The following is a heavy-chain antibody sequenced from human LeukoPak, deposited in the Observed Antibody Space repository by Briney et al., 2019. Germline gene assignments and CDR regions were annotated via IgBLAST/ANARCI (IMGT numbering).Heavy chain of an antibody. CDR3: AKGYSSHYYGMDV. CDR1: GESFSGYY. CDR2: INHSGST. J-gene: IGHJ6*02. D-gene: IGHD6-19*01. Sequence: SETLSLTCAVYGESFSGYYWSWIRQPPGKGLEWIGEINHSGSTNYNPSLKSRVTISVDTSKNQFSLKLSSVTAADTAVYYCAKGYSSHYYGMDVWGQGTTVTVSS. V-gene: IGHV4-34*01.